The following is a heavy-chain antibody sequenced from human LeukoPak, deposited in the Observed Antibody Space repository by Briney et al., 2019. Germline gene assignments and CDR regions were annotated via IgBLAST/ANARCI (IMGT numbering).Heavy chain of an antibody. Sequence: GGSLRLSCAGSGFSFSSNTMSWVRQAPGRGLEWVSAVSNNGGRTDYADSVKGRFTISRDNSKSTLYLHMDSLRAEDTAVYYCARDEDTSALSEYWGQGTLVTVSS. CDR3: ARDEDTSALSEY. V-gene: IGHV3-23*01. J-gene: IGHJ4*02. D-gene: IGHD2/OR15-2a*01. CDR1: GFSFSSNT. CDR2: VSNNGGRT.